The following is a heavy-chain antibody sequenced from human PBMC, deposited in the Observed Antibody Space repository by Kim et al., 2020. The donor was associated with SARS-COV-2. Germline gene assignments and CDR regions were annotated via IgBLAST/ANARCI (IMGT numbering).Heavy chain of an antibody. CDR3: AKSPQPGIAVAGTPELMVFKH. D-gene: IGHD6-19*01. V-gene: IGHV3-23*01. CDR2: ISGSGGST. Sequence: GGSLRLSCAASGFTFSSYAMSWVRQAPGKGLEWVSAISGSGGSTYYADSVKGRFTISRDNSKNTLYLQMNSLRAEDTAVYYCAKSPQPGIAVAGTPELMVFKHWGQGTLVTVSS. J-gene: IGHJ1*01. CDR1: GFTFSSYA.